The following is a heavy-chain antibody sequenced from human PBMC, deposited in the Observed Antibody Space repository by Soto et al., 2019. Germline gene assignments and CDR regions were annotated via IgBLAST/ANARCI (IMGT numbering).Heavy chain of an antibody. CDR3: ARHSISSVMWGISNYYYGLDV. CDR1: GYTFTLYL. V-gene: IGHV5-10-1*01. D-gene: IGHD3-10*01. J-gene: IGHJ6*02. Sequence: GQAVTLSGDDCGYTFTLYLYSWVRQLPVKGLERMGRIDPSDSYTNYSASLQGHVTIAADKSISTAYLQWRSLNASDTAMYYCARHSISSVMWGISNYYYGLDVCGERTTVTVS. CDR2: IDPSDSYT.